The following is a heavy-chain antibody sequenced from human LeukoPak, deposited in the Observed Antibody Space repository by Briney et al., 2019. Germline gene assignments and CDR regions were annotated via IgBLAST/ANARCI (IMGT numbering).Heavy chain of an antibody. CDR2: IYRGGTI. D-gene: IGHD6-13*01. CDR1: GGSISDYY. J-gene: IGHJ5*02. Sequence: PSETLSLTCSVSGGSISDYYWSWIRQPPGKGLGWIGYIYRGGTINYNPSLKSRVTMLLDTSKNQISLMLNSVTAADTAVYYCARHWLEAAKTYSYWFDPWGQGTLVTVSS. V-gene: IGHV4-4*09. CDR3: ARHWLEAAKTYSYWFDP.